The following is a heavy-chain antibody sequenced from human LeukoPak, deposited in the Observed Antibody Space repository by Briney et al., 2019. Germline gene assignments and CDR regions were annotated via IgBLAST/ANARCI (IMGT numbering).Heavy chain of an antibody. J-gene: IGHJ4*02. CDR1: GGSFSGYY. V-gene: IGHV4-34*01. CDR3: ARVNSSGYYYEDY. CDR2: INHSGST. Sequence: SETLSLTCAVYGGSFSGYYWSWIRQPPGKGLEWIGEINHSGSTNYNPSLKSRVTISVDTSKNQFSLKLSSVTTADTAVYYCARVNSSGYYYEDYWGQGTLVTVSS. D-gene: IGHD3-22*01.